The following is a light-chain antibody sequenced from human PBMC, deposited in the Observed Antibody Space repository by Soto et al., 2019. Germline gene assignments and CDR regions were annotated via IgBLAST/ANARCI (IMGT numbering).Light chain of an antibody. CDR1: QSFRGL. Sequence: EVVLTQSPVTLSLSPGERATLSCRASQSFRGLLAWYQQKPGLAPRLLIYDAYNRATGIPPRFSGSGSGTDFTLTISSLDPEDSAVYYCQQRHMWPITFGQGTRLEIK. CDR2: DAY. V-gene: IGKV3-11*01. J-gene: IGKJ5*01. CDR3: QQRHMWPIT.